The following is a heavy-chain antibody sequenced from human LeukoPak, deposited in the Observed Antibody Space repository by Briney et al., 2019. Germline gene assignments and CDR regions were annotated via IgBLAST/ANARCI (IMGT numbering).Heavy chain of an antibody. CDR1: GFPFSSYA. D-gene: IGHD2-2*01. CDR3: AKESCSSTSCYNFDY. Sequence: GGPLRLSCAACGFPFSSYAMIGVRQAPGKGLEGVSAISGSGGSTYYADSVKGRFTSSRDNSKNTLYLQMNSLRAEDTAVYYCAKESCSSTSCYNFDYWGQGTLVTVSS. V-gene: IGHV3-23*01. CDR2: ISGSGGST. J-gene: IGHJ4*02.